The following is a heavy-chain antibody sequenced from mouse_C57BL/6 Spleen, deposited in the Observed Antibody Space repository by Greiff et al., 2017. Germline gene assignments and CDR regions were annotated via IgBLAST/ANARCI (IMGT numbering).Heavy chain of an antibody. Sequence: EVKVEESGGGLVQPGGSMKLSCVASGFTFSNYWMNWVRQSPEKGLEWVAQIRLKSDNYATHYAESVKGRFTISRDDSKSSVYLQMNNLRAEDTGIYYCTGRLLRPYFDYWGQGTTLTVSS. V-gene: IGHV6-3*01. CDR3: TGRLLRPYFDY. CDR2: IRLKSDNYAT. D-gene: IGHD1-2*01. CDR1: GFTFSNYW. J-gene: IGHJ2*01.